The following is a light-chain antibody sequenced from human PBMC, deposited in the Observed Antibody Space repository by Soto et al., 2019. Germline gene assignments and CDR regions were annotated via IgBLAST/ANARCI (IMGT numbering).Light chain of an antibody. CDR1: QSIISSY. CDR3: QQYYSSWT. CDR2: GAS. V-gene: IGKV3-20*01. Sequence: EIVLTQSPGTLSLSPGERATLSCRASQSIISSYFAWYQQKPGQTPRLLIYGASRRATGIPDRFSGSGSGSEFTLTISSLQPDDFGTYYCQQYYSSWTFGQGTKVDIK. J-gene: IGKJ1*01.